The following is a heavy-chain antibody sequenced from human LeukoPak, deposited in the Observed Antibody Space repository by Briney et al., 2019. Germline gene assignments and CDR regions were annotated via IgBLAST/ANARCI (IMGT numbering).Heavy chain of an antibody. V-gene: IGHV3-9*01. CDR3: ARDYVSTGFTFDY. CDR2: IIWNSGSI. J-gene: IGHJ4*02. CDR1: GLTFDDYA. D-gene: IGHD3-22*01. Sequence: PGGSLRLSCAASGLTFDDYAMHWVRQAPGKGLEWVSGIIWNSGSIGYADSVKGRFTISRDNAKNSLYLQMNSLRAEDTALYYCARDYVSTGFTFDYWGQGTLVTVSS.